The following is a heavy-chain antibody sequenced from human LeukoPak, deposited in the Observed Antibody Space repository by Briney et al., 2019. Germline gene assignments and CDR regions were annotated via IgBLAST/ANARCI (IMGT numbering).Heavy chain of an antibody. J-gene: IGHJ4*02. CDR2: ISSRDNLI. Sequence: GGSLRLSCAASGFVVNDYYMNWIRQAPGKGLEWVSYISSRDNLIYYADSVKGRFTISTDNARNSVYLQLNRLGVEDTAVYYCAREQWFRWEFWGQGILVTVPS. CDR3: AREQWFRWEF. D-gene: IGHD3-10*01. V-gene: IGHV3-11*01. CDR1: GFVVNDYY.